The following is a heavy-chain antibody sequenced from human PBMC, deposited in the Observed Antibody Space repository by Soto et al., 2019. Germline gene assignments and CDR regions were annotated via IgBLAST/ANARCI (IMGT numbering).Heavy chain of an antibody. CDR1: GFTFSSYA. CDR2: IPYDGSNK. V-gene: IGHV3-30-3*01. Sequence: QVQLVESGGGVVQPGRSLRLSCAASGFTFSSYAMHWVRQAPGKGLEWVAVIPYDGSNKYYADSVKGRFTISRDNSKNTLYLQMNSLRAEDTAVYYCARDRKGCSSTSCYFDYWGQGTLVTVSS. D-gene: IGHD2-2*01. CDR3: ARDRKGCSSTSCYFDY. J-gene: IGHJ4*02.